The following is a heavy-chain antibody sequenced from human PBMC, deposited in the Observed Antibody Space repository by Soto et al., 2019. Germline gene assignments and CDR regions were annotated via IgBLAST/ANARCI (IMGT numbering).Heavy chain of an antibody. J-gene: IGHJ4*02. V-gene: IGHV3-74*01. Sequence: EVQLVESGGGLLQPGGSLRLSCAASGFTFSTYWMHWVRQAPGKGLVWVSRIKTDGSVTTYADFVKGRFTISRDNAKNTLYLQMNPLRAEDTAVYYCARDLGGSHDYWGRGTLVTVSS. CDR1: GFTFSTYW. CDR3: ARDLGGSHDY. D-gene: IGHD3-16*01. CDR2: IKTDGSVT.